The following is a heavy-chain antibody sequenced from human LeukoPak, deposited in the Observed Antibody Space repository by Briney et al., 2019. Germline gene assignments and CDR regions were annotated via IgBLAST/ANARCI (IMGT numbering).Heavy chain of an antibody. V-gene: IGHV4-59*11. J-gene: IGHJ3*02. Sequence: PSETLSLTCTVSGGSISSHYWSWIRQPPGKGLEWIGYIYYSGSTSYNPSLKSRVTISVDTSKNHFSLKLSSVTAADTAVYYCASLAGGNSESSDAFDIWGQGTMVTVSS. CDR3: ASLAGGNSESSDAFDI. CDR2: IYYSGST. D-gene: IGHD4-23*01. CDR1: GGSISSHY.